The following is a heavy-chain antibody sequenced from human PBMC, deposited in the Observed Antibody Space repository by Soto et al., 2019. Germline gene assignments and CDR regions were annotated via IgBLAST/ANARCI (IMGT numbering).Heavy chain of an antibody. CDR2: IGLVGDT. J-gene: IGHJ3*02. D-gene: IGHD1-1*01. Sequence: GGSLRLSCAASGFTFNNYGMTWVRQATGKGLEWVSSIGLVGDTYYADSVKGRLTISRDNAKNSLYLQMNSLRAGDTAVYYCARDRERGALDIWGQGTMVTVSS. CDR3: ARDRERGALDI. V-gene: IGHV3-13*01. CDR1: GFTFNNYG.